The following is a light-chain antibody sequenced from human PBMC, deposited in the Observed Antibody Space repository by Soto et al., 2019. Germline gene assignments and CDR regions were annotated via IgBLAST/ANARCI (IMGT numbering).Light chain of an antibody. Sequence: EIVMTQSPATLSVSPGERATLSCRASQSVSNNLAWYQHKPGQAPRLLLYGASTRATGIPARFIGSGSGTEFTLTISSLRFEDFAVYYCQQYKKWPFTFGGGTKLEIK. J-gene: IGKJ4*01. V-gene: IGKV3-15*01. CDR2: GAS. CDR1: QSVSNN. CDR3: QQYKKWPFT.